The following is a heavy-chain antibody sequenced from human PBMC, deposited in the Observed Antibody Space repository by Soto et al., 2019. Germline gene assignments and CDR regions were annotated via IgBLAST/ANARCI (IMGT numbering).Heavy chain of an antibody. D-gene: IGHD5-12*01. CDR3: AKDSPLTIVATIRETYYGMDV. CDR1: GFTFSSYA. CDR2: ISGSGGST. J-gene: IGHJ6*02. V-gene: IGHV3-23*01. Sequence: EVQLLESGGGLVQPGGSLRLSCAASGFTFSSYAMSWVRQAPGKGLEWVSAISGSGGSTYYADSVKGRFTISRDNSKNTLYLQMNSLRAEDTAVYYCAKDSPLTIVATIRETYYGMDVWGQGTTVTVSS.